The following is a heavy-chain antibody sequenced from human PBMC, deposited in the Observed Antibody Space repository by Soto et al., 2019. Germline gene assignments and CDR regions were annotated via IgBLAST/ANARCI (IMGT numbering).Heavy chain of an antibody. D-gene: IGHD4-4*01. CDR2: IIPIFGTA. Sequence: SVKVSCKASGGTFSSYAISWVRQAPGQGLEWMGGIIPIFGTANYAQKFQGRVTMTRDTSISPAYMELSRLRSDDTAVYYCARDHHYSNSPYYYYYGMDVWGQRTKVTVSS. V-gene: IGHV1-69*05. CDR1: GGTFSSYA. J-gene: IGHJ6*02. CDR3: ARDHHYSNSPYYYYYGMDV.